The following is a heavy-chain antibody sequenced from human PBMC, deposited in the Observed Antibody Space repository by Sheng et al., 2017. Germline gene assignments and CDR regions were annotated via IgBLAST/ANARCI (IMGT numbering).Heavy chain of an antibody. CDR3: ARLLVTYPNGSGVARRDY. CDR1: GGFFSGYY. D-gene: IGHD3-10*01. CDR2: INHSGST. V-gene: IGHV4-34*01. Sequence: QVQLQQWGAGLLKPSETLSLTCAVYGGFFSGYYWSWIRQPPGKGLEWIGEINHSGSTNYNPSLKSRVTISVDTSKNQFSLKLSSVTAADTAVYYCARLLVTYPNGSGVARRDYWGQGNAWSPSPQ. J-gene: IGHJ4*02.